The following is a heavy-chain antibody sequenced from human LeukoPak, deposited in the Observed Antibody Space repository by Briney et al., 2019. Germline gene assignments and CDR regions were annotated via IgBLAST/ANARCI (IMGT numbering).Heavy chain of an antibody. J-gene: IGHJ4*02. Sequence: SETLSLTCTVASRSISSYYWSWIRQPPGKGMEWIGYTYYSGSTNYNPSLKSRVTISVDTSKNQFSLKLSAVTAADTAVYYCARQVVVTANFDYWGQGTLVTVSS. CDR2: TYYSGST. CDR1: SRSISSYY. V-gene: IGHV4-59*08. D-gene: IGHD2-21*02. CDR3: ARQVVVTANFDY.